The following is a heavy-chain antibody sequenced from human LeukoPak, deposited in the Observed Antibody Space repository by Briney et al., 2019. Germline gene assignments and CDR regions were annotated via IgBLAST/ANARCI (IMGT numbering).Heavy chain of an antibody. V-gene: IGHV3-21*01. Sequence: GGSLRLSCAASGFTFSTYSMNWVRQAPGKGLEWVSCISAIGGYIFYADSVKGRFTISRDNAKNSLYLHMNSLRVEGTAVYCCARDISGTYSGGEWGQGTLVTVSS. CDR3: ARDISGTYSGGE. J-gene: IGHJ4*02. CDR1: GFTFSTYS. CDR2: ISAIGGYI. D-gene: IGHD1-26*01.